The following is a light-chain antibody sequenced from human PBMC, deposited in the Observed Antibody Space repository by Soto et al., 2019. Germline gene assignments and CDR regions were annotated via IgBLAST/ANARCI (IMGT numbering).Light chain of an antibody. CDR2: WAS. Sequence: DIVMTQSPDSLAVSLGERATINCKSSQSVLYSSNNKNYLAWYQQKPGQPPKLLIYWASTRESGVPDRFSGSGSGTHFTLTLSRLQAEDVAVYYCQQYYSTPPTFGQGTKVEIK. CDR3: QQYYSTPPT. J-gene: IGKJ1*01. CDR1: QSVLYSSNNKNY. V-gene: IGKV4-1*01.